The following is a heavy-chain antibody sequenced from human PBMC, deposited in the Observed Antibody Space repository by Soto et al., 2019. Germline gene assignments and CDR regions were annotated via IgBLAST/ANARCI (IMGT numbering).Heavy chain of an antibody. V-gene: IGHV3-7*01. CDR2: IKQDGSEK. Sequence: GGSLRLSCAASGFTFSSYWMSWVRQAPGKGLEWVANIKQDGSEKYYVDSVKGRFTISRDNAKNSLYLQMNSLRAEDTAVYYCASYDSSAYYYYYGMDVWGQGTTVTVSS. CDR1: GFTFSSYW. D-gene: IGHD3-22*01. CDR3: ASYDSSAYYYYYGMDV. J-gene: IGHJ6*02.